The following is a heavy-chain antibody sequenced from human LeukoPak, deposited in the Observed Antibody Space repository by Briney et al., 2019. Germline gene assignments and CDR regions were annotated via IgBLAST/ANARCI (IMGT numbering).Heavy chain of an antibody. CDR3: AKDRETTASGTFDY. V-gene: IGHV3-30*18. CDR2: ISEDGSNK. CDR1: RFTFSSYG. J-gene: IGHJ4*02. D-gene: IGHD6-13*01. Sequence: GGSLRLSCAASRFTFSSYGMHWVRQAPGKGLEWVAVISEDGSNKNYADSVKGRLTISTENSNTTLYLQMNSLRAEDTAVYYCAKDRETTASGTFDYWGQGTLVTVSS.